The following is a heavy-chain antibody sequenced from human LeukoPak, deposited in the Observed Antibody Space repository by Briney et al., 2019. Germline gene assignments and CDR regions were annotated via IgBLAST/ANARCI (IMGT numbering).Heavy chain of an antibody. CDR2: ISSSGSTI. Sequence: PGGSLRLSCAASGFTFSSYAMSWVRQAPGKGLEWVSYISSSGSTIYYADSVKGRFTISRDNAKNSPYLQMNSLRAEDTAVYYCAREGGAQWLGPYNLDYWGQGTLVTVSS. D-gene: IGHD6-19*01. J-gene: IGHJ4*02. CDR1: GFTFSSYA. CDR3: AREGGAQWLGPYNLDY. V-gene: IGHV3-48*04.